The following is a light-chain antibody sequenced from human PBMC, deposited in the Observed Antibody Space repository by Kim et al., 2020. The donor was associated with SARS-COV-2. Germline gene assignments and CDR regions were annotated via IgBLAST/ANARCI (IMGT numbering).Light chain of an antibody. CDR1: QSISNY. CDR2: ATS. Sequence: DIQVTQSPPSLSASLGDRVTITCRASQSISNYLNWYQHKPGKAPKLLIYATSKLQSGVPSRFSGTEFGTDFTLTITTLQPEDFATYFCQQSYSVPYTFGQGTKLEI. CDR3: QQSYSVPYT. J-gene: IGKJ2*01. V-gene: IGKV1-39*01.